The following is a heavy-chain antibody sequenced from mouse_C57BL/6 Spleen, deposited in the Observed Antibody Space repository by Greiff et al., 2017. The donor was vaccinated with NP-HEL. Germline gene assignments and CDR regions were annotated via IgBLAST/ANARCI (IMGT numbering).Heavy chain of an antibody. CDR2: IYPGDGDT. D-gene: IGHD1-1*01. V-gene: IGHV1-82*01. J-gene: IGHJ2*01. CDR1: GYAFSSSW. Sequence: QVQLQQSGPELVKPGASVKISCKASGYAFSSSWMNWVKQRPGKGLEWIGRIYPGDGDTNYNGKFKGKATLTADKSSSTAYMQLSSLTSEDSAVYFCAANYYGSSYLFDYWGQGTTLTVSS. CDR3: AANYYGSSYLFDY.